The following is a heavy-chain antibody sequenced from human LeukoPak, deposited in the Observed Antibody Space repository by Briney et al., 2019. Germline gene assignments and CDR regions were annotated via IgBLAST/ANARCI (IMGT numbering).Heavy chain of an antibody. V-gene: IGHV1-46*01. J-gene: IGHJ4*02. CDR1: LFTFTSFY. CDR3: ARVAGKGDPLYYFDY. Sequence: GAPLKVSCKASLFTFTSFYMHWVRQAPRQRLEWRGIINPSGHTTDYAQKFQGRVTMTRDTPTSTVYMELSSLRSEDTAVYYCARVAGKGDPLYYFDYWGQGTLVTVSS. CDR2: INPSGHTT. D-gene: IGHD3-16*01.